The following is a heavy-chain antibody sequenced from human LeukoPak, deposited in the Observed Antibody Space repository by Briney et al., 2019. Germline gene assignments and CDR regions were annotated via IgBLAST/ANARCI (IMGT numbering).Heavy chain of an antibody. Sequence: ASVKVSCKASGYTFTSYGITWVRQAPGQGLEWMGWISAYNGHTNYAQKLQGRVTMTTDTSTSTAYMELRSLRSDDTALYYCAREGYCNSTSCDKPFDYWGQGTLVTVSS. D-gene: IGHD2-2*01. J-gene: IGHJ4*02. V-gene: IGHV1-18*01. CDR3: AREGYCNSTSCDKPFDY. CDR2: ISAYNGHT. CDR1: GYTFTSYG.